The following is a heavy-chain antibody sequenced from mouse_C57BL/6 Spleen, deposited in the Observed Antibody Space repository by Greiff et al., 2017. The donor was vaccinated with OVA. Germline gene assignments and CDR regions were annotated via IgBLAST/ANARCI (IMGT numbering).Heavy chain of an antibody. CDR1: GFTFSDYY. J-gene: IGHJ4*01. D-gene: IGHD1-1*01. V-gene: IGHV5-16*01. Sequence: EVMLVESEGGLVQPGSSMKLSCTASGFTFSDYYMAWVRQVPEKGLEWVANINYDGSSTYYLDSLKSRFIISRDNAKNILYLQMSSLKSEDTATDYCARVYGSRADAMDYWGQGTSVTVSS. CDR3: ARVYGSRADAMDY. CDR2: INYDGSST.